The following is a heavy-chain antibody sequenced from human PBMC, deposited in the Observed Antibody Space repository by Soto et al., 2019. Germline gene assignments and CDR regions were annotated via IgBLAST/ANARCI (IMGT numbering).Heavy chain of an antibody. D-gene: IGHD3-10*01. Sequence: QVQLVESGGGVVQPGRSLRLSCAASGFTFSSYGMHWVRQAPGKGLEWVAVIWYDGSNKYYADSVKGRFTISRDNSKNTLYLQMNSRRAEDTAVYYCARDLPYYGSGSYRYYYYGMDVWGQGTTVTVSS. CDR3: ARDLPYYGSGSYRYYYYGMDV. CDR1: GFTFSSYG. CDR2: IWYDGSNK. J-gene: IGHJ6*02. V-gene: IGHV3-33*01.